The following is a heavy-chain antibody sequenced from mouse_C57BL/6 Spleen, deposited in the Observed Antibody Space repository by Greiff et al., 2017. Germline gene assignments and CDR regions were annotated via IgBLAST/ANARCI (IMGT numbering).Heavy chain of an antibody. J-gene: IGHJ1*03. D-gene: IGHD1-1*01. V-gene: IGHV1-61*01. Sequence: VQLQQSGAELVRPGSSVKLSCKASGYTFTSYWMDWVKQRPGQGLEWIGNIYPSDSETYYNQKFKDKATLTVDKSSSTAYMQLSGLTSEDSAVYYCARYCSGLYFDVWGTGTTVTVSS. CDR1: GYTFTSYW. CDR2: IYPSDSET. CDR3: ARYCSGLYFDV.